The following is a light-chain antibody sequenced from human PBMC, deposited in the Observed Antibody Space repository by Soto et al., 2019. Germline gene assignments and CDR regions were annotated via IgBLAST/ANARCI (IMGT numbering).Light chain of an antibody. V-gene: IGKV3-11*01. CDR2: YTS. Sequence: EIVLTQSPATLSVSPGESASLSCRASQSVSSYLAWYQQKPGQAPRLPIYYTSTRATGIPASFSGSGSGTDFTLAISSLEPEDFAVYYCQQRSNWLITFGQGTRLEIK. J-gene: IGKJ5*01. CDR1: QSVSSY. CDR3: QQRSNWLIT.